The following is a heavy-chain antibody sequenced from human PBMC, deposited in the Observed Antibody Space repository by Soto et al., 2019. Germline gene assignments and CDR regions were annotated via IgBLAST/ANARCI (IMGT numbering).Heavy chain of an antibody. CDR2: ISYDGSNK. Sequence: SLRLSCAASGFTFSSYGMHWVRQAPGKGLEWVAVISYDGSNKYYADSVKGRFTISRDNSKNTLYLQMNSLRAEDTAVYYCAKDRWDIVVVPAAARRRYYGMDVWGQGTTVTVSS. J-gene: IGHJ6*02. V-gene: IGHV3-30*18. CDR3: AKDRWDIVVVPAAARRRYYGMDV. CDR1: GFTFSSYG. D-gene: IGHD2-2*01.